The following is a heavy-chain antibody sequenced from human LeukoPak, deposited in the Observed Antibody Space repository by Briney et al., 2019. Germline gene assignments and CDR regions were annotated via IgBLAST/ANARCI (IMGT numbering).Heavy chain of an antibody. J-gene: IGHJ4*02. CDR2: INHSGST. CDR1: GGSFSGYY. V-gene: IGHV4-34*01. Sequence: SETLSLTCAVYGGSFSGYYWSWIRQPPGKGLEWIGEINHSGSTNYNPSLKSRVTISVDTSKNQFSLKLSSVTAADTAVYYCAKTFLSRGSDYWGQGTLVTVSS. D-gene: IGHD3-10*01. CDR3: AKTFLSRGSDY.